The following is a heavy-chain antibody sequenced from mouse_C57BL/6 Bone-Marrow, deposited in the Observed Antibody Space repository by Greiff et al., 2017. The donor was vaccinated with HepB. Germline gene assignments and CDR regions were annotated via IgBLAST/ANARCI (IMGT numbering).Heavy chain of an antibody. CDR3: ARELWYPYYFDY. Sequence: VKLMESGAELARPGASVKLSCKASGYTFTSYGISWVKQSTGQGLEWIGEIYPRSGNTYYNEKFKGKATLTADKSSSTAYMELRSLTSEDSAVYFCARELWYPYYFDYWGQGTTLTVSS. CDR2: IYPRSGNT. V-gene: IGHV1-81*01. D-gene: IGHD2-1*01. J-gene: IGHJ2*01. CDR1: GYTFTSYG.